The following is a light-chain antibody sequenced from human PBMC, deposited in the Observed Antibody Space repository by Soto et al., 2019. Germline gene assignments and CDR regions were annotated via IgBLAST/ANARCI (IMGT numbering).Light chain of an antibody. J-gene: IGKJ1*01. V-gene: IGKV3D-15*01. CDR3: HQRQSWPRT. CDR2: DSS. CDR1: QSVNSN. Sequence: EVVMTQSPATLSVSPGEGATLSCRASQSVNSNIAWYQQKPGQPPRLLIYDSSARAAGVPARFSGSGSGTDFTLTISDVEPEDFAVYYCHQRQSWPRTFGQGTKVDIK.